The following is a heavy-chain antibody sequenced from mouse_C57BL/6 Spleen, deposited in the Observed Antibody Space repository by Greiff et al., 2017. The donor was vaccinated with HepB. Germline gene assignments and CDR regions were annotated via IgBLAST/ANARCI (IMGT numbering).Heavy chain of an antibody. CDR1: GYTFTDYN. CDR3: ASVKAKKVYYFDY. J-gene: IGHJ2*01. V-gene: IGHV1-22*01. CDR2: INPNNGGT. Sequence: EVQLQQSGPELVKPGASVKMSCKASGYTFTDYNMHWVKQSHGKSLEWIGYINPNNGGTSYNQKFKGKATLTVNKSSSTAYMELRSLTSEDSAVYYCASVKAKKVYYFDYWGQGTTLTVSS.